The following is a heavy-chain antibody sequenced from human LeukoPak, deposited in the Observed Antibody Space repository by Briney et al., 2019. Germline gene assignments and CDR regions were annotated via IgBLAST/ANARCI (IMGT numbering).Heavy chain of an antibody. CDR1: GYSISSGYY. J-gene: IGHJ4*02. CDR2: IYHSGST. D-gene: IGHD5-18*01. Sequence: SETLSLTCTVSGYSISSGYYWGWIRQPPGEGLEWIGSIYHSGSTYYNPSLKSRVTISVDTSKNQFSLKLSSVTAADTAVYYCAREQRKEYSYGGYWGQGTLVTVSS. V-gene: IGHV4-38-2*02. CDR3: AREQRKEYSYGGY.